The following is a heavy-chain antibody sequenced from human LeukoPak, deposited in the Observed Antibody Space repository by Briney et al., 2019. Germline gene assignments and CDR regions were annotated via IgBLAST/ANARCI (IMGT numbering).Heavy chain of an antibody. D-gene: IGHD2-2*01. CDR1: GFTSSSYA. J-gene: IGHJ6*03. CDR2: ISGSGGST. CDR3: AKGGCSSTSCYGYYYYYYMDV. V-gene: IGHV3-23*01. Sequence: GGSLRLSCAASGFTSSSYAMSWVRQAPGKGLEWVSAISGSGGSTYYADSVKGRFTIPRDNSKNTLYLQMNSLRAEDTAVYYCAKGGCSSTSCYGYYYYYYMDVWGKGTTVTVSS.